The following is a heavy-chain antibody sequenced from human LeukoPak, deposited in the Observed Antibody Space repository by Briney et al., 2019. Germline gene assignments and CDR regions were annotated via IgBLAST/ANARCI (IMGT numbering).Heavy chain of an antibody. CDR3: ARDVKRDIAAAGSNWFDP. Sequence: GASVKVSCKVSGYTFTTYALNWVRQAPGQGLEWMGGIIPIFGTANYAQKFQGRVTITADKSTSTAYMELSSLRSEDTAVYYCARDVKRDIAAAGSNWFDPWGQGTLVTVSS. D-gene: IGHD6-13*01. J-gene: IGHJ5*02. V-gene: IGHV1-69*06. CDR1: GYTFTTYA. CDR2: IIPIFGTA.